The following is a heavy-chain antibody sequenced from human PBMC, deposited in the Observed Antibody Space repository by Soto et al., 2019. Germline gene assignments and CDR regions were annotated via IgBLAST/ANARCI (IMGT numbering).Heavy chain of an antibody. V-gene: IGHV3-74*01. CDR3: SRVKFEFYGGGIDYFDY. CDR2: INSDGSST. D-gene: IGHD2-21*01. CDR1: GFTFSSYW. Sequence: GGSLRLSCAASGFTFSSYWMHWVRQAPGKGLVWVSRINSDGSSTSYADSVKGRFTISRDNAKNTLYLQMNSLRAEDTAAYYCSRVKFEFYGGGIDYFDYWGQGTLVTVSS. J-gene: IGHJ4*02.